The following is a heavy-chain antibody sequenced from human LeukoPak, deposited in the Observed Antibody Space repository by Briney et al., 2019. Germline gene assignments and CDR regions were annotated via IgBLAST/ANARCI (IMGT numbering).Heavy chain of an antibody. V-gene: IGHV4-34*01. CDR2: INHGGST. D-gene: IGHD5-18*01. CDR1: GGSFSGYY. J-gene: IGHJ4*02. Sequence: SETLSLTCAVYGGSFSGYYWSWIRQPPGKGLEWIGEINHGGSTNYNPSLKSRVTISVDTSKNQFSLRLNSVTAADTAVYYCARGAAQLWFALDYWGQGTLVTVSS. CDR3: ARGAAQLWFALDY.